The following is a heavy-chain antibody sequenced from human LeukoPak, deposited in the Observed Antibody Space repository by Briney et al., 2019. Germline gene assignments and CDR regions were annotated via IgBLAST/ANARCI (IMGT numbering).Heavy chain of an antibody. CDR2: THTSGSP. CDR3: ARGVGIAAAGPLRWFDP. V-gene: IGHV4-4*09. CDR1: GGSMTHYF. J-gene: IGHJ5*02. Sequence: SETLSLTCTVSGGSMTHYFWNWIRQPPGKGLEWIGYTHTSGSPDYSRSLKSRVTISLDTSKNQFSLMLSSVTAADTAVYYCARGVGIAAAGPLRWFDPWGQGTLVTVSS. D-gene: IGHD6-13*01.